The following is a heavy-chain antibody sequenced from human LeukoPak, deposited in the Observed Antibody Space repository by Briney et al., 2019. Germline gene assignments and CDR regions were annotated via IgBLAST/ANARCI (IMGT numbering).Heavy chain of an antibody. J-gene: IGHJ6*03. CDR3: ARASMATINYYYFYMDA. Sequence: GGSLRLSCEASGFRLIKYAMHWVRQAPGRGLEWVAVISFDGKKEFYADSVKGRFTISRDNSKNALFLQMNSLQTDDTAIYYCARASMATINYYYFYMDAWGKGTTVTVSS. CDR1: GFRLIKYA. CDR2: ISFDGKKE. D-gene: IGHD5-24*01. V-gene: IGHV3-30*04.